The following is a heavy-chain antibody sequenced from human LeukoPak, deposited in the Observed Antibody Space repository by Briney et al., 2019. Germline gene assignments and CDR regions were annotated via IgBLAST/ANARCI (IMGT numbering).Heavy chain of an antibody. J-gene: IGHJ4*02. D-gene: IGHD3-22*01. V-gene: IGHV3-53*01. CDR2: ISNHGTT. Sequence: GGSLRLSCAASGFSVSTNYMSWVRQAPGMGLECVSVISNHGTTYYADSVKGRFSISRDNSKNTVFLQMNSLRAEDTAVYYCARGRYYDSSGPYYFDYWGQGTLVTVSS. CDR1: GFSVSTNY. CDR3: ARGRYYDSSGPYYFDY.